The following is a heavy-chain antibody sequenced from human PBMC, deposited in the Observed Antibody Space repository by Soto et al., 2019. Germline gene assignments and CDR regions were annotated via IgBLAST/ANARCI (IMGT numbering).Heavy chain of an antibody. CDR3: ARGTPLLRIVATIRSAVPNWFDP. Sequence: QVQLQQWGAGLLKPSETLSLTCAVYGGSFSGYYWSWIRQPPGKGLEWIGEINHSGSTNYNPSLKSRVTIAVDTAKNQFSLKLSSVTAADTAVYYCARGTPLLRIVATIRSAVPNWFDPWGQGTLVTVSS. CDR1: GGSFSGYY. D-gene: IGHD5-12*01. CDR2: INHSGST. V-gene: IGHV4-34*01. J-gene: IGHJ5*02.